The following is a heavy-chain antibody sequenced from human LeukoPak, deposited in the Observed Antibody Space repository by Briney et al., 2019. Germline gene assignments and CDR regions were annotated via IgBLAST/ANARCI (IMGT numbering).Heavy chain of an antibody. CDR3: ARGQGPHFDY. Sequence: SETLSLTCTVSGGSVSSGSYYWRWLRQPPGKGLEWIGYIYYSGSTNYNPSLKSRVTVSVDTSKNQFSLKLSSVTAADTAVYYCARGQGPHFDYWGQGTLVTVSS. CDR1: GGSVSSGSYY. V-gene: IGHV4-61*01. CDR2: IYYSGST. J-gene: IGHJ4*02.